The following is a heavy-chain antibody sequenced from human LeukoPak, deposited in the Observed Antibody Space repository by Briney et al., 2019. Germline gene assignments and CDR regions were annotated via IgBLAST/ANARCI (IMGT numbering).Heavy chain of an antibody. V-gene: IGHV1-69*02. CDR1: GGTFSSYT. J-gene: IGHJ4*02. CDR3: AEGRGSIAVGFDY. Sequence: SVKVSCKASGGTFSSYTISWVRQAPGQGLEWMGRIIPILGIANYAQKFQGRVTITADKSTSTAYMELSNLRSEDTAVHYCAEGRGSIAVGFDYWGQGTLVTVSS. CDR2: IIPILGIA. D-gene: IGHD2-21*01.